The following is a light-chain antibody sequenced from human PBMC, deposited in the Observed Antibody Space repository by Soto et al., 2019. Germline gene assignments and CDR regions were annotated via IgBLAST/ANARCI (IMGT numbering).Light chain of an antibody. CDR3: GTWDNSLSALV. CDR2: DNT. J-gene: IGLJ3*02. Sequence: QSVLTQPPSVSAAPGQKVTISCSGSTSNIGNNYVSWYQQLPGTAPKLLIYDNTRRPSGIPDRFSASKSGTSATLGITGLQTGDEADYYCGTWDNSLSALVFGGGTKVTVL. CDR1: TSNIGNNY. V-gene: IGLV1-51*01.